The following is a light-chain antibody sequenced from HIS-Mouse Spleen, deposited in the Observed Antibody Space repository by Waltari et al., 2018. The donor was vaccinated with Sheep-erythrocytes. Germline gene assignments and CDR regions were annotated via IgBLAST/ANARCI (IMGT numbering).Light chain of an antibody. V-gene: IGLV2-11*01. CDR2: DVS. J-gene: IGLJ1*01. CDR3: CSYAGSYNHV. CDR1: SRDVCGYTY. Sequence: QSALTQPRSVSGSPGQSVTIPCTGTSRDVCGYTYVAWYQQHPGNAPKRMIDDVSTRPSGVPDRFSGSKSGNTASLTISGLQAEDEADYYCCSYAGSYNHVFATGTKVTVL.